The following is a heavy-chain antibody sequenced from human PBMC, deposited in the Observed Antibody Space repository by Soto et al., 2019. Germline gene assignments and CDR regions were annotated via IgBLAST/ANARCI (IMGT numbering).Heavy chain of an antibody. V-gene: IGHV1-18*01. J-gene: IGHJ3*02. Sequence: GASVKVSCKASGYTFTSYGISWVRQAPGQGLEWMGWISAYNGNTNYAQKLQGRVTMTTDTSTSTAYMELRSLRSDDTAVYYCARDLSSVVVAYDEFDIWGQGTMVTVSS. CDR3: ARDLSSVVVAYDEFDI. CDR1: GYTFTSYG. D-gene: IGHD2-15*01. CDR2: ISAYNGNT.